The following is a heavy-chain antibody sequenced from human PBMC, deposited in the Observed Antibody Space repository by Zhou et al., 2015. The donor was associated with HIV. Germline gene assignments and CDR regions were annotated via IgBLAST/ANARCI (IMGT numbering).Heavy chain of an antibody. CDR1: GGTFSSHA. J-gene: IGHJ6*02. CDR3: ARVDRAEQGYKGADYFYFGMDV. Sequence: LVQSGTEVRKPGSSVKVSCKASGGTFSSHAISWVRQAPGQGPEWLGGIIPILGTTHYAQKFQDRVTIIAEELTSTVYIELTRLKTEDTAIYYCARVDRAEQGYKGADYFYFGMDVWGQGTTVTVSS. D-gene: IGHD5-24*01. V-gene: IGHV1-69*01. CDR2: IIPILGTT.